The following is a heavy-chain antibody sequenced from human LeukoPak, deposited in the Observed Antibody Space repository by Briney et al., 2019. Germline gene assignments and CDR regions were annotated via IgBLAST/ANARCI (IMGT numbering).Heavy chain of an antibody. V-gene: IGHV4-59*01. J-gene: IGHJ4*02. CDR2: IYYSGST. Sequence: SETLSLTCTVSGGSISSYYWSWIRQPPGKGPEWIGYIYYSGSTNYNPSLKSRVTISVDTSKNQFSLKLSSVTAADTAVYYCARAIAAQEFDYWGQGTLVTVSS. CDR3: ARAIAAQEFDY. D-gene: IGHD6-6*01. CDR1: GGSISSYY.